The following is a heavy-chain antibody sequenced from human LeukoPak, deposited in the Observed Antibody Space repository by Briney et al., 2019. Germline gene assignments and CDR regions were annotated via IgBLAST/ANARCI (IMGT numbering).Heavy chain of an antibody. J-gene: IGHJ4*02. V-gene: IGHV4-59*05. CDR2: IYYSGST. CDR3: ARHTSMVRGVMKYYFDY. CDR1: GGSIRSYY. Sequence: SETLSLTCTVSGGSIRSYYWSWMRQPPGKGLEWIGSIYYSGSTCYNPSLKSRVTISVDTSKNQFSLKLNSVTAADTAVYYCARHTSMVRGVMKYYFDYWGQGTLATVSS. D-gene: IGHD3-10*01.